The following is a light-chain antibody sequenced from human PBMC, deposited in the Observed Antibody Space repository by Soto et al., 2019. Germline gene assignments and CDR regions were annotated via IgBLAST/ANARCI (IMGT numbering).Light chain of an antibody. Sequence: YELTQPPSVSVAPGQTARITCGGNNLGSKSVHWHQQKPGQAPVLVVYDDSDRPSGIPERFSGSNSGNTATLTISRVEVGDEADYYCQMWDSSNDHYVFGTGTKGTVL. J-gene: IGLJ1*01. CDR3: QMWDSSNDHYV. CDR1: NLGSKS. V-gene: IGLV3-21*02. CDR2: DDS.